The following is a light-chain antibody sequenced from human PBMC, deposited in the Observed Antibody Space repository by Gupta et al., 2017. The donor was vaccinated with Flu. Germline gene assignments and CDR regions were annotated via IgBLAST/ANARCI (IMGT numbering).Light chain of an antibody. Sequence: SSLSASVGDRVTITCRASQSISSYLNWYKQKPGKAPKLLIYASSSLHSGGPSRFSGSGSGTDFTLTISSRQPEDFATYYCQQSYTTPPFTFGQGTKLEIK. CDR2: ASS. V-gene: IGKV1-39*01. CDR1: QSISSY. CDR3: QQSYTTPPFT. J-gene: IGKJ2*01.